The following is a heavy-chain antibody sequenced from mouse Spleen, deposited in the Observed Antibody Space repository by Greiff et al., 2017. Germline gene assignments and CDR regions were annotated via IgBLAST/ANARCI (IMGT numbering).Heavy chain of an antibody. J-gene: IGHJ2*01. CDR2: ISSGGSYT. CDR1: GFTFSSYA. CDR3: GRKEICDY. Sequence: EVKLVESGGGLVKPGGSLKLSCAASGFTFSSYAMSWVRQTPEKRLEWVATISSGGSYTYYPDSVKGRFTISRDNAKTTLYLQMSRLRSEDTAMYYCGRKEICDYRGQGTTLTGPS. V-gene: IGHV5-9-1*01.